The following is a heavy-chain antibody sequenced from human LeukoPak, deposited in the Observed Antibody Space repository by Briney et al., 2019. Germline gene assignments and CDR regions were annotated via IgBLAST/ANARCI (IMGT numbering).Heavy chain of an antibody. J-gene: IGHJ4*02. CDR2: ISSSGSTI. D-gene: IGHD3-10*01. Sequence: PGGSLRLSCAASGFTFSDYYMSWIRQAPGKGLEWVSYISSSGSTIYYADSVKGRFTISRDNSKNTLYLQMNSLRAEDTAVYYCASSHPRWFGDLGDFDYWGQGTLVTVSS. CDR1: GFTFSDYY. V-gene: IGHV3-11*01. CDR3: ASSHPRWFGDLGDFDY.